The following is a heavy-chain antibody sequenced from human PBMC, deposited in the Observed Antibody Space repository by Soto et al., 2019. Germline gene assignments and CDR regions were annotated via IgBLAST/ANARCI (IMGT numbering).Heavy chain of an antibody. V-gene: IGHV4-30-4*01. CDR3: ARAHSIAVAGRYWGPGYFDY. CDR1: GCYISVGYDC. D-gene: IGHD6-19*01. CDR2: IYYSGST. J-gene: IGHJ4*02. Sequence: TLRHTCAFSGCYISVGYDCWLGIRQPPGKGLEWIGYIYYSGSTYYNPSLKSRVTISVDTSKNQFSLKLSSVTAADTAVYYCARAHSIAVAGRYWGPGYFDYWGQ.